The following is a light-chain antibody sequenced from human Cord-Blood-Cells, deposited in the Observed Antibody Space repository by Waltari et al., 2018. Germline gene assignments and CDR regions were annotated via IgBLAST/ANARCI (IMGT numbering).Light chain of an antibody. Sequence: IQMPQSPSSLSASVGDRVTITCRASQSISSYLNWYQPQPGKAPKLLIYAASSLQGGGASRFSGGGSGTDITLTNSILQPEDVATYYWQQGYSTPWTFGQGTKVEIK. CDR2: AAS. CDR3: QQGYSTPWT. CDR1: QSISSY. J-gene: IGKJ1*01. V-gene: IGKV1-39*01.